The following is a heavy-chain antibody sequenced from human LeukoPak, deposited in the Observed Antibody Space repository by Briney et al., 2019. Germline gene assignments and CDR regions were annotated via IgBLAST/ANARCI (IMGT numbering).Heavy chain of an antibody. CDR3: ARGEYCGGDCNSNGNWFDP. V-gene: IGHV4-4*07. CDR1: GGSISSYY. Sequence: PSETLSLTCTVSGGSISSYYWSWIRQPAGKGLEWIGRIYTSGSTNYNPSLKSRVTISVDTSKNQFSLKLSPVTAADTAVYYCARGEYCGGDCNSNGNWFDPWGQGTLVTVSS. D-gene: IGHD2-21*02. CDR2: IYTSGST. J-gene: IGHJ5*02.